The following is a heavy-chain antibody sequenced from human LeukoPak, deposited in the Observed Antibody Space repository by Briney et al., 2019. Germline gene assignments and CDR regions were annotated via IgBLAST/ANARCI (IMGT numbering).Heavy chain of an antibody. CDR3: ARDPLRGDSSSWYVESLDYYYMDV. Sequence: GGSLRLSCAASGFTFSSYWMSWVRQAPGKGLEWVANIKQDGSEKYYVDSVKGRFTISRDNAKNSLYLQMNSLRAEDTAVYYCARDPLRGDSSSWYVESLDYYYMDVWGKGTTVTVSS. V-gene: IGHV3-7*01. J-gene: IGHJ6*03. CDR1: GFTFSSYW. CDR2: IKQDGSEK. D-gene: IGHD6-13*01.